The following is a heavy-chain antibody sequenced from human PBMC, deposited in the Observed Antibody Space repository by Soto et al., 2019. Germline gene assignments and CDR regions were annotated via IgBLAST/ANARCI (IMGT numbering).Heavy chain of an antibody. CDR3: ARDMTMVRAANWFDP. CDR1: GFTFSSYG. V-gene: IGHV3-33*01. D-gene: IGHD3-10*01. CDR2: IWYYGSNK. Sequence: QVQLVESGGGVVQPGRSLRLSCAASGFTFSSYGMHWVRQAPGKGLEWVAVIWYYGSNKYYADSVKGRFTISRDNSKNTLYLQMKGLRAEDTAVDYCARDMTMVRAANWFDPWGQGTMVTVSS. J-gene: IGHJ5*02.